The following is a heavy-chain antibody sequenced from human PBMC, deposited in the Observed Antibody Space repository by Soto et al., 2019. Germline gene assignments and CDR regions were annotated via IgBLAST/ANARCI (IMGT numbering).Heavy chain of an antibody. CDR2: IYNNGDT. Sequence: QVQLQESGPGLVKPSQTLSLTCSVSSGSMNSGGYYWSWIRQHPGKGLEWIGYIYNNGDTYYNPSLKSRVSLSLDTSKNQFSLNVTSVTAADTAVYYCARRGGSSSGYYYYAMDVWGQGTTVTVSS. CDR3: ARRGGSSSGYYYYAMDV. D-gene: IGHD6-6*01. J-gene: IGHJ6*02. CDR1: SGSMNSGGYY. V-gene: IGHV4-31*03.